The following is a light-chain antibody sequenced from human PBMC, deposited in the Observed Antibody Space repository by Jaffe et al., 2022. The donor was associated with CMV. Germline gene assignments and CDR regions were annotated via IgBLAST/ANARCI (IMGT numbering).Light chain of an antibody. Sequence: QSALTQPPSASGSLGQSVTISCTGTSSDIGDYNFVSWYQQPPGKAPKLMVYEVNKRPSGIPDRFSGSKSGNTASLTVSGLQAEDEADYYCSSYAGSNNYVVFGGGTKLTV. CDR3: SSYAGSNNYVV. CDR1: SSDIGDYNF. V-gene: IGLV2-8*01. CDR2: EVN. J-gene: IGLJ2*01.